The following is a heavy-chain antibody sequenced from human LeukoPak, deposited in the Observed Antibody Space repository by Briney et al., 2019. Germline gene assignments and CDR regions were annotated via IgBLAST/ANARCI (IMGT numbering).Heavy chain of an antibody. CDR1: GFIFSDYY. D-gene: IGHD5-18*01. CDR2: IYSGGST. V-gene: IGHV3-66*01. Sequence: PGGSLRLSCAASGFIFSDYYMSWVRQAPGKGLGWVSIIYSGGSTYYADFVKGRFTISRDNAKNSLYLQMNSLRAEDTAVYYCASMDTAMVYGPEYFQHWGQGTLVTVSS. CDR3: ASMDTAMVYGPEYFQH. J-gene: IGHJ1*01.